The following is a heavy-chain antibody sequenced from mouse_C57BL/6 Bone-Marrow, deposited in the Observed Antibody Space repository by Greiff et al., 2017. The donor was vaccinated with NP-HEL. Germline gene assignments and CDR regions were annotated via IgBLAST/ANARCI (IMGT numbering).Heavy chain of an antibody. CDR3: ARENYDRYFDV. Sequence: EVHVVESGGGLVQSGRSLRLSCATSGFTFSDFYMEWVRQAPGKGLEWIGASRNKANDYTTEYSASVKGRFIVSRDTSQSILYLQMNPLRAEDTAIYFCARENYDRYFDVEGTGTRTTVTA. V-gene: IGHV7-1*01. J-gene: IGHJ1*03. CDR2: SRNKANDYTT. CDR1: GFTFSDFY. D-gene: IGHD1-1*01.